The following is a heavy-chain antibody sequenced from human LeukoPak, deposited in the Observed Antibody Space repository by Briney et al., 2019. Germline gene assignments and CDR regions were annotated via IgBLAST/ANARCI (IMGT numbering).Heavy chain of an antibody. CDR3: ARDGMVRGVTSNFDY. CDR2: IKPDGSEK. Sequence: QPGGSLRLSCAASGFTFSTYWMTWVRQAPGKGLEWVANIKPDGSEKFYVDSVKGRFTNSRDNAKNSLYLQMNSLRVEDTAVYYCARDGMVRGVTSNFDYWGQGTLVTVSS. J-gene: IGHJ4*02. D-gene: IGHD3-10*01. CDR1: GFTFSTYW. V-gene: IGHV3-7*01.